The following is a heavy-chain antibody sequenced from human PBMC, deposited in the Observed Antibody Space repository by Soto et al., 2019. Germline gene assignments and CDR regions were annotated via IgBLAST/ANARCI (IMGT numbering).Heavy chain of an antibody. Sequence: PLGALRLSCTTSGFSFGDYAITWVRQAPGKGLEWVGFIRNPGYGGTTEYATSVEGRFIISRDDSMSSAYLQLNSLKVDDSAVYYCVRGSFGYYGPWGQGTLVTVSS. CDR2: IRNPGYGGTT. J-gene: IGHJ5*02. CDR1: GFSFGDYA. D-gene: IGHD3-3*01. CDR3: VRGSFGYYGP. V-gene: IGHV3-49*04.